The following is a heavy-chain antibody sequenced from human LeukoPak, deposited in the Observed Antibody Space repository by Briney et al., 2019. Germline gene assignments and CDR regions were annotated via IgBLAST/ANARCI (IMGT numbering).Heavy chain of an antibody. CDR2: IIPIFDTA. CDR3: ARGRIAVANNWFDP. J-gene: IGHJ5*02. CDR1: GGTFSSYA. D-gene: IGHD6-19*01. V-gene: IGHV1-69*05. Sequence: ASVKVSCKASGGTFSSYAISWVREALGQGLEWMGGIIPIFDTANYAQKYQGRVTITTDESTGTAYKELSSLRSEDRAVYYCARGRIAVANNWFDPWGQGTLVTVSS.